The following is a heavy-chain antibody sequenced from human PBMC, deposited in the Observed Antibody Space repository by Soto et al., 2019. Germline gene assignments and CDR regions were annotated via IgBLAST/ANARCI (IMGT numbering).Heavy chain of an antibody. V-gene: IGHV1-46*01. Sequence: ASVKVSCKASGYTFTSYYMHWVRQAPGQGLEWMGIINPSGGSTSYAQKFQGRVTMTRDTSTSTVYMELSSLRSEGTAVYYCARDIARIQLWLTYYYYYGMDVWGQGTTVTVSS. CDR1: GYTFTSYY. CDR2: INPSGGST. J-gene: IGHJ6*02. CDR3: ARDIARIQLWLTYYYYYGMDV. D-gene: IGHD5-18*01.